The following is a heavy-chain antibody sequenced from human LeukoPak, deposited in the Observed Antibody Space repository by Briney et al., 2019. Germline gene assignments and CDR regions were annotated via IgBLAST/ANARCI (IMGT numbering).Heavy chain of an antibody. CDR2: IIPVFGTA. J-gene: IGHJ4*02. Sequence: SVKVSCKASGGTFSTYVISWVRQAPGQGLEWMGGIIPVFGTANYAEKFQDRVTITADKSTSTAYMELGSLRSDDTAVYYCARDFSRFLEWPRADYWGQGTLVTVSS. CDR3: ARDFSRFLEWPRADY. D-gene: IGHD3-3*01. V-gene: IGHV1-69*06. CDR1: GGTFSTYV.